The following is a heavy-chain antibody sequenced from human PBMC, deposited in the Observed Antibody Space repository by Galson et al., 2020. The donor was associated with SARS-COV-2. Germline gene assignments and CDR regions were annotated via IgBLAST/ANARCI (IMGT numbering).Heavy chain of an antibody. V-gene: IGHV3-33*01. CDR3: ARMGKAAAGCDY. D-gene: IGHD6-13*01. J-gene: IGHJ4*02. CDR1: GFTFSTYG. CDR2: IWYDGSNR. Sequence: GGSLRLSCAASGFTFSTYGMHWVRQAPGKGLEWVAVIWYDGSNRYYIDSVKGRFTISRDNSKNTLYLQMNSLRGDDTAVYYCARMGKAAAGCDYWGQGTLVTVSS.